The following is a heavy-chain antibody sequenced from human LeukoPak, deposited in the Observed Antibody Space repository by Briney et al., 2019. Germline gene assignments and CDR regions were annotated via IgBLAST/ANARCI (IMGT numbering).Heavy chain of an antibody. CDR2: SRNEGHSYST. J-gene: IGHJ4*02. CDR1: GFSFSSYE. Sequence: PGGSLRLFCAASGFSFSSYEMNWVRQAPGKGLEWIGRSRNEGHSYSTDFAASVRGRASLSRDHSRNSLYLQINSLRTDDTAVYYCVALLRGIGYWGQGTLVTVSS. V-gene: IGHV3-72*01. CDR3: VALLRGIGY. D-gene: IGHD3-10*01.